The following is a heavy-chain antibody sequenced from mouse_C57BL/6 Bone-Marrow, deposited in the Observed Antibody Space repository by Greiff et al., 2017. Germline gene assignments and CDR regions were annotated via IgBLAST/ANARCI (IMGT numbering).Heavy chain of an antibody. V-gene: IGHV1-69*01. Sequence: QVQLQQPGAELVMPGASVKLSCKASGYTFTSYWMHWVKQRPGQGLEWIGEIDPSDSNTNYNQKFQGKSTLTVDKSSSTAYMQLSSLTSEDSAVYYCARGDWDWFAYWGQGTLVTVSA. CDR2: IDPSDSNT. CDR3: ARGDWDWFAY. J-gene: IGHJ3*01. CDR1: GYTFTSYW. D-gene: IGHD4-1*01.